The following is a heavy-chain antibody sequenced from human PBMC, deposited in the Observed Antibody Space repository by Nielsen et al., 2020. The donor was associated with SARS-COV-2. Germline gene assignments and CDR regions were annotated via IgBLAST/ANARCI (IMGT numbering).Heavy chain of an antibody. CDR1: GYTFTGYY. CDR3: ARVFRLPASYLYYFDY. V-gene: IGHV1-2*06. Sequence: ASVKVSCKASGYTFTGYYMHWVRQAPGQGLEWMGRINPNSGGTNYAQKFQGRVTMTRDTSISTAYMELSRLRSDDTAVYYCARVFRLPASYLYYFDYWGQGTLVTVSS. CDR2: INPNSGGT. J-gene: IGHJ4*02. D-gene: IGHD2-15*01.